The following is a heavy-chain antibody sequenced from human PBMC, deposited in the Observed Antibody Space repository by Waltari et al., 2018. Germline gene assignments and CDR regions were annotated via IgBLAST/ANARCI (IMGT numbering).Heavy chain of an antibody. CDR2: IKHRGST. CDR3: APLLGVAAAGTDY. D-gene: IGHD6-13*01. V-gene: IGHV4-34*01. Sequence: QVQLQQWGAGLLKPSETLSLTCAVYGGSFSGYYWSWIRQPPGKGLGGIGEIKHRGSTQRNPSVKRRGTISVERVKTRFSLTLGSVTAADTAVYYCAPLLGVAAAGTDYWGQGTLVTVSS. J-gene: IGHJ4*02. CDR1: GGSFSGYY.